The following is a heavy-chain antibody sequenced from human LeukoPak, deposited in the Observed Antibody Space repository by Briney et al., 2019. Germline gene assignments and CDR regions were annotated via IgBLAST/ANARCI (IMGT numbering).Heavy chain of an antibody. CDR1: GFTFSSYW. V-gene: IGHV3-7*01. CDR3: ARDREWRVAAYDY. CDR2: IKQDGSEK. J-gene: IGHJ4*02. D-gene: IGHD2-15*01. Sequence: GGSLRLSCAASGFTFSSYWMSWVRRAPGKGLEWVANIKQDGSEKYYVDSVKGRFTISRDNAKNSLYLQMNSLRAEDTAVYYCARDREWRVAAYDYWGQGTLVTVSS.